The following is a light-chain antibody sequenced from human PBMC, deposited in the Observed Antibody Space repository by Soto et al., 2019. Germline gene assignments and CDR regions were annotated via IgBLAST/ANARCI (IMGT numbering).Light chain of an antibody. CDR2: KAS. V-gene: IGKV1-12*02. CDR3: QQANSVPFT. CDR1: QDISNY. J-gene: IGKJ3*01. Sequence: DIPITQSPSSLSASVGDRVTITCRASQDISNYLAWYQQKPEKVPKLLIYKASTLKSGVPSRFSGSGSGTDFTLTISRLQPEDFATYYCQQANSVPFTFGPGTKVDIK.